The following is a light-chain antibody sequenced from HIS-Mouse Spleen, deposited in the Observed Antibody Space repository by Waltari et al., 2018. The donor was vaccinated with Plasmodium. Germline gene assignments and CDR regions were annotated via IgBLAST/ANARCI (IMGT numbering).Light chain of an antibody. CDR3: CSYAGSYTLV. CDR1: SRDVGGYKY. CDR2: DVS. Sequence: QSALTQPRSVSGSPGQSVTISCTGTSRDVGGYKYVSWYPQHPGKAPKLMIYDVSKRPSGVPDRFSGSKSGNTASLTISGLQAEDEADYYCCSYAGSYTLVFGGGTKLTVL. V-gene: IGLV2-11*01. J-gene: IGLJ2*01.